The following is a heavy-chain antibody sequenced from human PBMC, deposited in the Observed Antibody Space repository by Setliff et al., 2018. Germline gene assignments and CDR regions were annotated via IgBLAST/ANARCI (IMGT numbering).Heavy chain of an antibody. V-gene: IGHV3-21*06. Sequence: PGGSLRLSCVASGFTFSSYSMSWVRQAPGKGLEWVSSISGSGRYIYEADSVRGRFIISRDNAKNLVYLQMNSLRAEDTAVYYCARLRKDYGDYYYFDYWGQGTLVTVSS. CDR3: ARLRKDYGDYYYFDY. D-gene: IGHD4-17*01. J-gene: IGHJ4*02. CDR2: ISGSGRYI. CDR1: GFTFSSYS.